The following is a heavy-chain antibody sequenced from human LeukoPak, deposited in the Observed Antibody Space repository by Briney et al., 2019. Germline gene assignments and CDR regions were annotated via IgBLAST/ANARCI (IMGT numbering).Heavy chain of an antibody. J-gene: IGHJ4*02. CDR1: GFTFSNYA. V-gene: IGHV3-23*01. Sequence: GGSLRLSCAASGFTFSNYAMSWVRQAPGKGLEWVSNISGGGITTYYADSAKGRFTISRDNSKNTMFVQMNSLRADDTAVYYCSRQSYASGWNPFDYWVQGILVTVSS. D-gene: IGHD6-19*01. CDR2: ISGGGITT. CDR3: SRQSYASGWNPFDY.